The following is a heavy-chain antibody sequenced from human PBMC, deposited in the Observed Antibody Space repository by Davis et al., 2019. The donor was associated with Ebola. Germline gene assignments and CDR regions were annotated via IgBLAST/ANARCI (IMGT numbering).Heavy chain of an antibody. CDR1: GFTFSSYA. J-gene: IGHJ6*04. CDR3: ARVSSDYGMDV. CDR2: ISGSGGST. V-gene: IGHV3-23*01. Sequence: GESLKISCAASGFTFSSYAMSWVRQAPGKGLEWVSAISGSGGSTYYADSVKGRFTISRDNSKNTLYLQMNSLRAEDTAVYYCARVSSDYGMDVWGKGTTVTVSS. D-gene: IGHD2-15*01.